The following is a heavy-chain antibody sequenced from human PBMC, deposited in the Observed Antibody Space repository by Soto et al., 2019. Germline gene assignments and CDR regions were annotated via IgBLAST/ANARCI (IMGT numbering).Heavy chain of an antibody. D-gene: IGHD6-13*01. CDR2: ISSSTI. CDR3: ARDSLRYSSYYYGMDV. J-gene: IGHJ6*02. Sequence: GGSLRLSCAASGFTFSNYSMNWVRQAPGKGLEWVSYISSSTIYYADSVKGRFTISRDNAKNSLYLQMNSLRAEDTAVYYCARDSLRYSSYYYGMDVWGQGTTVTVSS. V-gene: IGHV3-21*05. CDR1: GFTFSNYS.